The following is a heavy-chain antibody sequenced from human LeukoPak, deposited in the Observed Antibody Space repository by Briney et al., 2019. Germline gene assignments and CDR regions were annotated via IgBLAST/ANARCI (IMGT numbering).Heavy chain of an antibody. CDR3: ARKRGYSYGPFDY. J-gene: IGHJ4*02. Sequence: GGSLRLSCAASGFTFSSYWMSWVRQAPGKGLEWVANIKQDGSEKYYVDSVKGRFTISRDNAKNSLYLQMNSLRAEDTGVYYCARKRGYSYGPFDYWGQGTLVTVSS. D-gene: IGHD5-18*01. V-gene: IGHV3-7*01. CDR1: GFTFSSYW. CDR2: IKQDGSEK.